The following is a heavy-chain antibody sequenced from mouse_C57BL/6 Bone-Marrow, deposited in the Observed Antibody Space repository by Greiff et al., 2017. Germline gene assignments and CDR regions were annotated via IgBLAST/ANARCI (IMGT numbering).Heavy chain of an antibody. V-gene: IGHV1-81*01. CDR3: ARSPYYYGSSHRGY. CDR1: GYTFTSYG. J-gene: IGHJ2*01. CDR2: IYPRSGNT. D-gene: IGHD1-1*01. Sequence: VQLQQSGAELARPGASVKLSCKASGYTFTSYGMSWVKQRTGQGLEWIGEIYPRSGNTYYNEKFKGKATLTADKSSSTAYMELRSLTSEDSAVYFCARSPYYYGSSHRGYWGQGTTLTVSS.